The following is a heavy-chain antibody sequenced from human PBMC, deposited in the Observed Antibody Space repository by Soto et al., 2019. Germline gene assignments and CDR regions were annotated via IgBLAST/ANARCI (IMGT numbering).Heavy chain of an antibody. CDR2: MNPNSGNT. CDR3: ARDTGYYGSGSYYH. Sequence: QVQLVQSGAEVKKPGASVKVSCKASGYTFTSYDINWVRQATGQGLEWMGWMNPNSGNTGYAQKFQGRVPMPRNTSISTAYMELRSLRSEDTAVYYCARDTGYYGSGSYYHWGQGTLVTVSS. D-gene: IGHD3-10*01. J-gene: IGHJ4*02. CDR1: GYTFTSYD. V-gene: IGHV1-8*01.